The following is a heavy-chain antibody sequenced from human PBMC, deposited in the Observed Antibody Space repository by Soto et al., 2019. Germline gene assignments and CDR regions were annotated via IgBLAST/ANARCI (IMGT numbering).Heavy chain of an antibody. J-gene: IGHJ5*02. CDR3: AREAGTCNLPLNWCDP. D-gene: IGHD6-19*01. V-gene: IGHV3-48*02. CDR2: ISSSSSTI. CDR1: GFTFSSYS. Sequence: EVQLVESGGGLVQPGGSLRLSCAASGFTFSSYSMNWVRQAPGKGLEWVSYISSSSSTIYYADSVKGRFTISRDNAKNSLYLQMNSRRDEDTAVYYCAREAGTCNLPLNWCDPWGQGTLVTVSS.